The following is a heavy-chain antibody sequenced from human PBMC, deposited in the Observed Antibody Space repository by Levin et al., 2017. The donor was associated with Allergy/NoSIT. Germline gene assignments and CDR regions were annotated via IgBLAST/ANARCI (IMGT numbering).Heavy chain of an antibody. V-gene: IGHV3-23*01. Sequence: GGSLRLSCAASGFSFSGHAMRWVRQAPGKGLEWVSAISGSGGSTYYADSVKGRFTISRDDSQNTLFLQMNSLRAEDTAVYYCAKKMLYGDYLDFWGQGTLVTVSS. D-gene: IGHD2-8*01. CDR3: AKKMLYGDYLDF. CDR1: GFSFSGHA. J-gene: IGHJ4*02. CDR2: ISGSGGST.